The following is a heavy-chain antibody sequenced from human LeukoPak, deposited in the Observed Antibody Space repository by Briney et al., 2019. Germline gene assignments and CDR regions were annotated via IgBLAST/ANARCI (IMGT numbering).Heavy chain of an antibody. CDR3: ARRGSYYYDILWDYYFDY. CDR2: IYPGDSDT. D-gene: IGHD3-22*01. Sequence: GESLKISCKGSGYSFTSYWIGWVRQMPGKGLEWMGIIYPGDSDTRYSPSFQGQVTISADKSISTAYLQWSSLKASDTAMYYCARRGSYYYDILWDYYFDYWGQGTLVTVSS. J-gene: IGHJ4*02. CDR1: GYSFTSYW. V-gene: IGHV5-51*01.